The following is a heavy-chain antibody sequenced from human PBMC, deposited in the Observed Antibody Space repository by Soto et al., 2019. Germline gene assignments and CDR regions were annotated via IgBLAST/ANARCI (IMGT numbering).Heavy chain of an antibody. Sequence: QVQLVQSGTEVKKPGASVKVSCKASGYTFTSYGIIWVRQAPGQGLEWMGWISNYNGNTNYAQKLQGRVTMTTDTSTSTAYMELRSLRSDDTAVYYCARASAFPLDCSGGNCYFVYWGQGTLVTVSS. CDR3: ARASAFPLDCSGGNCYFVY. D-gene: IGHD2-15*01. J-gene: IGHJ4*02. V-gene: IGHV1-18*01. CDR2: ISNYNGNT. CDR1: GYTFTSYG.